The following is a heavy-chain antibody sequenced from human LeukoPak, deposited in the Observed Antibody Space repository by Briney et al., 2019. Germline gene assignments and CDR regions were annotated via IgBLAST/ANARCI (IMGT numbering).Heavy chain of an antibody. D-gene: IGHD1-26*01. CDR1: AFTSSDHY. J-gene: IGHJ6*03. CDR3: GVGASIANYYSYMDV. CDR2: SRNKANSYST. V-gene: IGHV3-72*01. Sequence: GGSLRLSCAASAFTSSDHYMDWVRQAPGKGLEWIGRSRNKANSYSTEYAASVKGRFTISRDESENSLYLQMNGLKTEDTAVYYCGVGASIANYYSYMDVWGKGTTVTVSS.